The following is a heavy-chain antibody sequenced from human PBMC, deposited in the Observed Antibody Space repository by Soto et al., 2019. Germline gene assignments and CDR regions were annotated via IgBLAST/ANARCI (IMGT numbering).Heavy chain of an antibody. CDR1: GFTFSSYG. J-gene: IGHJ4*02. Sequence: QVQLVESGGGVVQPGRSLRLSCAASGFTFSSYGMHWVRQAPGKGLEWVAGISYDGYNKYYADSVKGRFTISRDKSKNTLYLQMSSLRAEGTAVYYCAKVCSYSVIDYWGQGSLVTVSS. CDR3: AKVCSYSVIDY. CDR2: ISYDGYNK. V-gene: IGHV3-30*18. D-gene: IGHD3-10*02.